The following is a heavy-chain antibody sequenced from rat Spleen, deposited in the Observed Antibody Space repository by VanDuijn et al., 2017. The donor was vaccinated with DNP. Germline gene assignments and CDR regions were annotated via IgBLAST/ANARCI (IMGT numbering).Heavy chain of an antibody. CDR3: SSGGPNMVQGNWFAY. D-gene: IGHD1-11*01. CDR1: GFIFSNYW. CDR2: ISAGGGNT. V-gene: IGHV5S13*01. Sequence: EVQLVESGGGPVQPGRSLKLSCVASGFIFSNYWMTWIRQAPTKGPEWVAAISAGGGNTYYRDSVKGRFMISKDDARNTGYLQMNNLRSEDTAMYYCSSGGPNMVQGNWFAYWGQGTLVTVSS. J-gene: IGHJ3*01.